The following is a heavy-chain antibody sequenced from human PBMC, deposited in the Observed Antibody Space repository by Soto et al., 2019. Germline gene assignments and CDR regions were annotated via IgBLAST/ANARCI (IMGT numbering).Heavy chain of an antibody. CDR2: IIPILGIA. CDR1: GGTFSSYT. V-gene: IGHV1-69*02. Sequence: QVQLVQSGAEVKKPGSSVKVSCKASGGTFSSYTISWVRQAPGQGLEWMGRIIPILGIANYAQKFQGRVTXXAXKXMSTAYMELSSLRSEDTAVYYCARAWMDSSGYYIDYWGQGTLVTVSS. J-gene: IGHJ4*02. D-gene: IGHD3-22*01. CDR3: ARAWMDSSGYYIDY.